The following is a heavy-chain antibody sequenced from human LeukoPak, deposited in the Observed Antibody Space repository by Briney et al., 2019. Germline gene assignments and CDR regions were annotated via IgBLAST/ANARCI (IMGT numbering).Heavy chain of an antibody. CDR3: ARGDYYDSAYYALDY. D-gene: IGHD3-22*01. Sequence: SETLSLTCTVSSGSISGYCWTWIRQAAGKGLEWIGRVYFTGTPKYNPSLRSRVTMSVDASKNQFSLMLSSVTAADSAVYYCARGDYYDSAYYALDYWGQGILVTVSS. CDR1: SGSISGYC. V-gene: IGHV4-4*07. CDR2: VYFTGTP. J-gene: IGHJ4*02.